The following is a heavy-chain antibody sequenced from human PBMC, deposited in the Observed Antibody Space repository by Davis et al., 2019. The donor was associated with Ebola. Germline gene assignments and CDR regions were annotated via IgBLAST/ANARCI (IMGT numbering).Heavy chain of an antibody. J-gene: IGHJ5*02. D-gene: IGHD6-6*01. V-gene: IGHV1-8*01. Sequence: ASVKVSCKASGHTFTSYDINWVRQATGQGLEWMGWMNPNSGSTGYAQKFQGRVTMTRNTYISTAYMELTSLRFEDTAVYYCARGRWVAARWFDPWGQGTLVTVSS. CDR1: GHTFTSYD. CDR3: ARGRWVAARWFDP. CDR2: MNPNSGST.